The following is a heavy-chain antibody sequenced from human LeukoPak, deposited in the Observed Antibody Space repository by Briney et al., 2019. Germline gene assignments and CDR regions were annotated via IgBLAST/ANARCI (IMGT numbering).Heavy chain of an antibody. CDR2: INHDGSEK. Sequence: GGSLRLSCAASGFTFSSYWMSWVRQAPGKGLEWVVNINHDGSEKYYVHSVKGRFTISRDNAKKSLYLQMNSLRVEDTAVYFCARDHAVRGLVWDYWGQGTLVTVSS. CDR1: GFTFSSYW. CDR3: ARDHAVRGLVWDY. D-gene: IGHD3-10*01. V-gene: IGHV3-7*05. J-gene: IGHJ4*02.